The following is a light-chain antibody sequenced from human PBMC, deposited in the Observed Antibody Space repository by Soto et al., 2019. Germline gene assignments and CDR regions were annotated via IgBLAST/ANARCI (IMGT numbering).Light chain of an antibody. V-gene: IGLV1-47*01. CDR3: ASWDDNLSGVV. Sequence: QSVLTQPPSASGTPGQRVTISCSGGSPNIGNNYVSWYKQLPGTAPKLLIHRNIQRPSGVPDRFSGSKSATSASLAISGLRSEDDANYYCASWDDNLSGVVFGGGTKLTVL. CDR2: RNI. CDR1: SPNIGNNY. J-gene: IGLJ2*01.